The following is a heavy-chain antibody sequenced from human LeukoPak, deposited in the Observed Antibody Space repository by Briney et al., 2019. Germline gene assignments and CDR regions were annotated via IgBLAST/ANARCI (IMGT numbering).Heavy chain of an antibody. J-gene: IGHJ4*02. CDR2: ISGSGSTI. D-gene: IGHD4-17*01. V-gene: IGHV3-48*03. CDR3: AKVGDYGDYALDY. CDR1: GFTFSSCE. Sequence: GGSLRLSCAASGFTFSSCEMNWVRQAPGKGLEWVSYISGSGSTIYYADSVKGRFTISRDNAKNSLYLQVNSLRAEDTAVYYCAKVGDYGDYALDYWGQGTLVTVSS.